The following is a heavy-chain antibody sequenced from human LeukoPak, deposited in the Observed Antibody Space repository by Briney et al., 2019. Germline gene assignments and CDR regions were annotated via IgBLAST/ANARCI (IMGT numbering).Heavy chain of an antibody. J-gene: IGHJ4*02. CDR2: IDPSDSYT. V-gene: IGHV5-10-1*01. D-gene: IGHD2-15*01. Sequence: GESLKISCKGSGYSFTSYWISWVRQMPGKGLEWMGRIDPSDSYTNYSPSLQGHVTISADKSISTAYLQWSSLKASDTAMYYCTTRSPARYCSDGACYSSADYWGQGTLVTVSS. CDR1: GYSFTSYW. CDR3: TTRSPARYCSDGACYSSADY.